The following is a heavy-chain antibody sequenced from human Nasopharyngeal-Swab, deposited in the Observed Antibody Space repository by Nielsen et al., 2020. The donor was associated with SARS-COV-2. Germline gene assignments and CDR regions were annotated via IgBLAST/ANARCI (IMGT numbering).Heavy chain of an antibody. CDR2: ISSSGSYI. J-gene: IGHJ6*03. D-gene: IGHD3-10*01. CDR3: ARARRGVDYYMDV. Sequence: GWSMRLSCAASGFAFSGYSMNWVRQAPGKGLEWVSSISSSGSYIYYADSVKGRFTISRDNAKNSLYLQMNSLRAEDTAVYYCARARRGVDYYMDVWGKGTTVTVSS. CDR1: GFAFSGYS. V-gene: IGHV3-21*01.